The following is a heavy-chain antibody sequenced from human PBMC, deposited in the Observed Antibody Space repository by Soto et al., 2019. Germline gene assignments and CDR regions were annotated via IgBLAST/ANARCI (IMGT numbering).Heavy chain of an antibody. D-gene: IGHD2-15*01. V-gene: IGHV1-69*02. Sequence: SVKVSCKASGGPYNKYTISWVRQAPGQGLEWMGRTIPIFDITNYAQKFQGRVTITADKSTSTVYMELSSLRSEDTAVYYCARGIGYCNGGSCYGIDPWGQGTLVTVSS. CDR3: ARGIGYCNGGSCYGIDP. CDR1: GGPYNKYT. CDR2: TIPIFDIT. J-gene: IGHJ5*01.